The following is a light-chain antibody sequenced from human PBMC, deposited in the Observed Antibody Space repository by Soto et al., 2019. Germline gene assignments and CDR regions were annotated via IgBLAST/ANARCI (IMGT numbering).Light chain of an antibody. CDR1: SSDVGDYNF. J-gene: IGLJ1*01. Sequence: QSALTQPASVSGSPGQSITISCTGTSSDVGDYNFVSWYQQHPGKAPKLMIYDVSNRPSGVSNRFSGSKSGNTASLTISGLQAEDEADYYCSSYTSSSTLEVFGTGTKLTVL. V-gene: IGLV2-14*01. CDR3: SSYTSSSTLEV. CDR2: DVS.